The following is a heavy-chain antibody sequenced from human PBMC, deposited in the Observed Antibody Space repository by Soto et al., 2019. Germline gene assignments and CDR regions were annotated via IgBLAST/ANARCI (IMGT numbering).Heavy chain of an antibody. J-gene: IGHJ4*02. D-gene: IGHD2-21*01. CDR3: GRDDDHGGNCDLAY. V-gene: IGHV3-30*13. CDR2: IFPNGRDK. CDR1: GFNFNTYF. Sequence: QVQLVQSGGGVVQPGRSLRLSCAASGFNFNTYFMHWVRQAPGKGLEWVAMIFPNGRDKEYADSVKGRFTISTDNSNKRMYLQMDSLRPEDSAVYYCGRDDDHGGNCDLAYWGQGALVTVSS.